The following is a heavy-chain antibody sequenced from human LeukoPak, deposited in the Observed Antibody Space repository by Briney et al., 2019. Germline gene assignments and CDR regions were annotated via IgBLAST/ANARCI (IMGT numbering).Heavy chain of an antibody. Sequence: GASVKVSCKASGYTFTSYDINWVRQVTGQGLEWMGWMNPNSGNTGYPQKFQGRVTMTRNTSISTAYMELSSLRSEDTAVYYCARGSYYGSGFLFDYWGQGTLVTVSS. CDR2: MNPNSGNT. J-gene: IGHJ4*02. CDR3: ARGSYYGSGFLFDY. V-gene: IGHV1-8*01. CDR1: GYTFTSYD. D-gene: IGHD3-10*01.